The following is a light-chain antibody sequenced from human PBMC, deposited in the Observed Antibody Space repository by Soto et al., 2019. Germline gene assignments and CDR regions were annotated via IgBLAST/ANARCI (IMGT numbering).Light chain of an antibody. V-gene: IGKV1-33*01. J-gene: IGKJ4*01. Sequence: DIQLTQSPSSLSASVGDRVTITCQASHDISDYLNWYQQKPGKAPKLLIYDASNLETGVPSRFSGSGSGTHFTFTISSLQPEDIATYYCQQYDNLLLPFGGGTKVEI. CDR1: HDISDY. CDR2: DAS. CDR3: QQYDNLLLP.